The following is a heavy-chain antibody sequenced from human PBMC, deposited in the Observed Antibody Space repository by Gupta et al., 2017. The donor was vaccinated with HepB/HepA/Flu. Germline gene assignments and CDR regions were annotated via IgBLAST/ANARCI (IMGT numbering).Heavy chain of an antibody. J-gene: IGHJ6*03. V-gene: IGHV3-23*01. CDR3: EKDLNFWSAMDG. CDR1: GFTFSGNA. D-gene: IGHD3-3*01. CDR2: IGSDMSV. Sequence: GGSLRLSCPASGFTFSGNAMIWVRQAPGRGLEWVLGIGSDMSVHYADSVRGRCIIPRDNSKNTMNLQMNSLRAEDTAVYYCEKDLNFWSAMDGWDKGTTVIVSS.